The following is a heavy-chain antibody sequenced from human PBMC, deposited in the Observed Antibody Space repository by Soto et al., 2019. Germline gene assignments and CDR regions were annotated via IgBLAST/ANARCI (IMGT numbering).Heavy chain of an antibody. Sequence: PGGSLRLSCAASGFTFDDYAMHWVRQAPGKGLEWVSGISWNSGSIGYADSVKGRCTISRDISENKIFLEWNGLTVDDTAVYYCAGAREPEYSSSIFFDYWGRGTVVTVSS. V-gene: IGHV3-9*01. D-gene: IGHD6-6*01. CDR1: GFTFDDYA. J-gene: IGHJ4*01. CDR3: AGAREPEYSSSIFFDY. CDR2: ISWNSGSI.